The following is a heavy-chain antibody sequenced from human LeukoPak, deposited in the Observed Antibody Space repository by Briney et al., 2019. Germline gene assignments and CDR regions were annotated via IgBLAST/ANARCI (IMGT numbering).Heavy chain of an antibody. CDR1: GFTFSSYV. CDR2: ISYDGSDK. Sequence: SGGSLRLSCAASGFTFSSYVIHWVRQAPGKGLEWVAHISYDGSDKYYADSVKGRFTISRDNSKNTLYLQMNSLSGDDTALYYCARRNSWYGLDHWGPGTLVSVSS. J-gene: IGHJ4*02. D-gene: IGHD5-12*01. V-gene: IGHV3-30-3*01. CDR3: ARRNSWYGLDH.